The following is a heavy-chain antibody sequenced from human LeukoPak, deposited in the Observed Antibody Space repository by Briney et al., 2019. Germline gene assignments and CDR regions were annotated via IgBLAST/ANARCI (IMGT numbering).Heavy chain of an antibody. Sequence: PGGSLRLSCAASGFTFSSYVMHWVRQAPGKGLEYVSAISSNGGSTYYANSVKGRFTISRDNSKNTLYLQMGSLRAEDMAVYYCARDGYNRAFDYWGQGTLVTVSS. CDR3: ARDGYNRAFDY. CDR1: GFTFSSYV. J-gene: IGHJ4*02. V-gene: IGHV3-64*01. CDR2: ISSNGGST. D-gene: IGHD5-24*01.